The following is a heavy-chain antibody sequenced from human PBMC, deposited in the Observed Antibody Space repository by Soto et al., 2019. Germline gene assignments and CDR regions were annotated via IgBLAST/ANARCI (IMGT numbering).Heavy chain of an antibody. J-gene: IGHJ4*02. CDR1: GGSINSNNYY. Sequence: PSETLSLTCTVSGGSINSNNYYWGWIRQPPGKGLEWXGXXXXXXXTYYNPSLKGRVTISVDTSKDQFSLKLSSVTAADTAVFFCVRHQRYSSGWYIDYWGQGTLVTVSS. CDR2: XXXXXXT. V-gene: IGHV4-39*01. CDR3: VRHQRYSSGWYIDY. D-gene: IGHD6-19*01.